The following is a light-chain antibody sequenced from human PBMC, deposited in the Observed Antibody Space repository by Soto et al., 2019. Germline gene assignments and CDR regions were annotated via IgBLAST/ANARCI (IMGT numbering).Light chain of an antibody. CDR1: QSVSSSY. CDR3: QQYGSSPWT. J-gene: IGKJ1*01. V-gene: IGKV3-20*01. Sequence: EIGLTQSPGTLSLSPGERATLSCRASQSVSSSYLAWYQQKPGQAPRLRIYGASSRATGIPDRFSGSGSGTDFTLTISRLEPEDFAVYYCQQYGSSPWTFGQGTKVEIK. CDR2: GAS.